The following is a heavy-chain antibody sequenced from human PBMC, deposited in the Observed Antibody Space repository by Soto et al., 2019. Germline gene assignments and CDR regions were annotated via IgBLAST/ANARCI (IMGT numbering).Heavy chain of an antibody. CDR1: GFTVSSNY. Sequence: GGSLRLSCAASGFTVSSNYMSWVRQAPGKGLEWVSVIYSGGSTYYADSVKGRFTISRDNSKNTLYLQMNSLRAEDTAVYYCARKRDYYGSGSYFDYWGQGTPVTVSS. D-gene: IGHD3-10*01. CDR3: ARKRDYYGSGSYFDY. J-gene: IGHJ4*02. CDR2: IYSGGST. V-gene: IGHV3-53*01.